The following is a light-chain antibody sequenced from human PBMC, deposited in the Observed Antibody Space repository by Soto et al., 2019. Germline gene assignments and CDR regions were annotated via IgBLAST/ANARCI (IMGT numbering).Light chain of an antibody. V-gene: IGKV3-15*01. CDR2: GAS. Sequence: EIALTQAPATLSASPGVRTTLSCGASQSVSSNLAWYQQKPGQAPRLLIYGASTRATGIPARFSGSGSGTEFTLTISSLQSEDFAVYYCQQYNNWPPWTFGQGTKVDIK. J-gene: IGKJ1*01. CDR1: QSVSSN. CDR3: QQYNNWPPWT.